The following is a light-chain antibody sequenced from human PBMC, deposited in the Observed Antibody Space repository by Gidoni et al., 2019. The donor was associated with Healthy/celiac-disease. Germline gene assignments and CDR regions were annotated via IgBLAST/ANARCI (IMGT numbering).Light chain of an antibody. V-gene: IGKV1-33*01. J-gene: IGKJ4*01. CDR2: DAS. CDR1: QDISKY. Sequence: DIQMTQSQSSLSASVGDRVTITCQASQDISKYLHWYQQKPGKAPKLLIYDASNLETGVPSRFSGSGSGTDITFTISSLQPEDIATYYCQQYDNLPLTFGGGTKVEVK. CDR3: QQYDNLPLT.